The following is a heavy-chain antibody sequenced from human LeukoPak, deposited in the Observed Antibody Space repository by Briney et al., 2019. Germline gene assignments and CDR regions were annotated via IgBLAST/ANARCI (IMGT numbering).Heavy chain of an antibody. CDR3: ARALGYDFWSGYPSMDV. CDR2: INSDGSST. D-gene: IGHD3-3*01. Sequence: GGSLRLSCAASGFTFSSYWMHWVRQAPGKGLVWVSRINSDGSSTSYADSVKGRFTISRDNSKNTLYLQMNSLRAEDTALYYCARALGYDFWSGYPSMDVWGQGTTVTISS. CDR1: GFTFSSYW. J-gene: IGHJ6*02. V-gene: IGHV3-74*01.